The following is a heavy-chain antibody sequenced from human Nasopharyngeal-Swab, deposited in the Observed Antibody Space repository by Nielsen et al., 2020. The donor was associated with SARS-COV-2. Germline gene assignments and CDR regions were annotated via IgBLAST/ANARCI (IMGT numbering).Heavy chain of an antibody. Sequence: GESLKISCAASGFTFSDSAIHWVRQASGKGLEWAGRFRSKGNNYATAYSASVKGRFIIFRDDPTNTAYLQMNSLKTEDTAMYYCTRCGGGCYSGRDYWGQGTLVTVSS. J-gene: IGHJ4*02. D-gene: IGHD2-15*01. CDR2: FRSKGNNYAT. V-gene: IGHV3-73*01. CDR1: GFTFSDSA. CDR3: TRCGGGCYSGRDY.